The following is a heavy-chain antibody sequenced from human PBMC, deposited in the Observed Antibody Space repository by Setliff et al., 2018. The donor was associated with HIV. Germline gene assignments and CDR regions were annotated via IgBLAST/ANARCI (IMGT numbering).Heavy chain of an antibody. CDR2: INHSGST. CDR3: ARDTSFGY. Sequence: SETLSLTCAVYGGSFSEYYWSWIRQSPGKGLEWIGEINHSGSTHYNPPLKSRATISVDTSKNQFSLRLNSVTAADTAVYYCARDTSFGYWGQGTLVTVSS. J-gene: IGHJ4*02. CDR1: GGSFSEYY. V-gene: IGHV4-34*01.